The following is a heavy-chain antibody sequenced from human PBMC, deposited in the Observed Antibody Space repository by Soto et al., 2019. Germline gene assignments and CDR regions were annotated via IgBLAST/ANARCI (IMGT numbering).Heavy chain of an antibody. V-gene: IGHV4-39*01. CDR2: IYYSGST. CDR3: ESQGRVITTGWFDL. D-gene: IGHD3-22*01. J-gene: IGHJ5*02. Sequence: PSETLSLTCTFSGGSISSSSYYWGWIRQPPGKGLEWIGSIYYSGSTYYNPSLKSRVTISVDTSKNQFSLKLSSVTAADTAVYYCESQGRVITTGWFDLWGQGTLVTVSS. CDR1: GGSISSSSYY.